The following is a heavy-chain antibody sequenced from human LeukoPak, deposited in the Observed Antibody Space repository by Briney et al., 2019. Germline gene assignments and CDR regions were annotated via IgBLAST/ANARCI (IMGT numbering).Heavy chain of an antibody. J-gene: IGHJ4*02. CDR3: AKDFWGSYRTFDY. CDR2: ISGGGGST. CDR1: GFTFSSYA. D-gene: IGHD3-16*02. V-gene: IGHV3-23*01. Sequence: GGSLRLSCAASGFTFSSYAMSWVRQAPGKGLEWVSAISGGGGSTYYADSVKGRFTISRDNSKNTLYLQMNSLRAEDTAVYYCAKDFWGSYRTFDYWGQGTLVTVSS.